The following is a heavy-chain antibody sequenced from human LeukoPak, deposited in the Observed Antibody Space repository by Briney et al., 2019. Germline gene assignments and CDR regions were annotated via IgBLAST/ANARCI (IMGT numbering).Heavy chain of an antibody. CDR3: AREGPVSGTSPFDL. Sequence: GTSLRLSCTASGFTFTNFGMHWVRQAPGKGLEWVAVIWSNGSTKYYADSVKGRFTVSRDTSKDTLYLQMNSLRVEDTAMYYCAREGPVSGTSPFDLWGQGTKVTISS. J-gene: IGHJ3*01. CDR2: IWSNGSTK. D-gene: IGHD1-1*01. CDR1: GFTFTNFG. V-gene: IGHV3-33*01.